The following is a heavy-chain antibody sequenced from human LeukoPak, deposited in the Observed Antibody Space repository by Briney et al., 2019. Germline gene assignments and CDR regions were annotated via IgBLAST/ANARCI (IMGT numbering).Heavy chain of an antibody. J-gene: IGHJ4*02. CDR1: GGTFSSYA. Sequence: ASVKVSCKASGGTFSSYAISWVRQAPGQGLEWMGWMNPNSGNTGYAQKFQGRVTMTRNTSISTAYMELSSLRSEDTAVYYCARLDYGGNTWGQGTLVTVSS. CDR3: ARLDYGGNT. D-gene: IGHD4-23*01. CDR2: MNPNSGNT. V-gene: IGHV1-8*02.